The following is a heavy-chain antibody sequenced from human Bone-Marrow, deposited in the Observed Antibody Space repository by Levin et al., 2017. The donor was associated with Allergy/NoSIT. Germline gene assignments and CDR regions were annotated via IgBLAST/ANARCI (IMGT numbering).Heavy chain of an antibody. J-gene: IGHJ4*02. CDR2: VGYYNGGYS. V-gene: IGHV1-18*01. CDR1: GYTFTDYG. Sequence: GESLKISCKTSGYTFTDYGITWVRQAPGQGPEWLGWVGYYNGGYSNYTQKFKGRLSMTTDTSTNTAYMELRSLRSDDTAMYYCAREQWAVGDDNFWGQGTLVIVSS. CDR3: AREQWAVGDDNF. D-gene: IGHD1-26*01.